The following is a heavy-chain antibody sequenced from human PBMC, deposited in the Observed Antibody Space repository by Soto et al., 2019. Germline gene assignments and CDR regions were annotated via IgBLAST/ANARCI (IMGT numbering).Heavy chain of an antibody. Sequence: QVQLLQSGAEVQKPGASVKVSCKASGYTFTSYGISWVRQAPGQGLEWMAWIRAYNGKTNYAQKRQGRVTMPTDTAKSTAYMELRSLRSDDTAVYYCARKVPVGAKLSSDYWCQGTLVTVSS. V-gene: IGHV1-18*04. CDR1: GYTFTSYG. J-gene: IGHJ4*02. CDR2: IRAYNGKT. CDR3: ARKVPVGAKLSSDY. D-gene: IGHD1-26*01.